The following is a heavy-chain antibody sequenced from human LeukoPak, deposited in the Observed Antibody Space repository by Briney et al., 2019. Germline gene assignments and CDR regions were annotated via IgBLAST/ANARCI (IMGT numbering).Heavy chain of an antibody. CDR1: GGSISSGSYY. V-gene: IGHV4-61*02. Sequence: SETLFLTCTVSGGSISSGSYYWSWIRQPAGKGLEWIGRIYTSGSTNYNPSLKSRVTISVDTSKNQFSLKLSSVTAADTAVYYCVRGRYSSGWFKDKNWFDPWGQGIPVTVSS. D-gene: IGHD6-19*01. J-gene: IGHJ5*02. CDR2: IYTSGST. CDR3: VRGRYSSGWFKDKNWFDP.